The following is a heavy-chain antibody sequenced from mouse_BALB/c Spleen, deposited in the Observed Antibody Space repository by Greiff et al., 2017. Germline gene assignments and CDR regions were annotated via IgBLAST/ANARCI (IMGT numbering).Heavy chain of an antibody. CDR3: ARGGLRYWYFDV. V-gene: IGHV1-7*01. CDR1: GYTFTSYW. CDR2: INPSTGYT. J-gene: IGHJ1*01. D-gene: IGHD2-4*01. Sequence: VQLQQSGAELAKPGASVKMSCKASGYTFTSYWMHWVKQRPGQGLEWIGYINPSTGYTEYNQKFKDKATLTADKSSSTAYMQLSSLTSEDSAVYYCARGGLRYWYFDVWGAGTTVTVSS.